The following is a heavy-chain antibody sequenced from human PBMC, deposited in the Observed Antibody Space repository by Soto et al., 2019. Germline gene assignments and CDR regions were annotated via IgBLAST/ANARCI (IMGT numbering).Heavy chain of an antibody. V-gene: IGHV3-9*01. CDR2: ISWNSGSI. Sequence: GGSLRLSCAASGFTFDDYAMHWVRQAPGKGLEWVSGISWNSGSIGYADSVKGRFTISRDNAKNSLYLQMNSLRAEDTALYYCAKVLRFGEFAPFDYWGQGTLVTVSS. J-gene: IGHJ4*02. D-gene: IGHD3-10*01. CDR1: GFTFDDYA. CDR3: AKVLRFGEFAPFDY.